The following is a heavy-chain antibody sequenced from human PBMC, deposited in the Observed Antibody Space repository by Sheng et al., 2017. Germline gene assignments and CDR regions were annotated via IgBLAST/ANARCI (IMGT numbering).Heavy chain of an antibody. CDR1: GFSFGSYE. CDR2: ISGRSGSI. D-gene: IGHD1-26*01. J-gene: IGHJ4*02. Sequence: EVQVVESGGGLVPPGGSLRLSCAASGFSFGSYEMNWVRQAPGKGLEWISYISGRSGSIYHADSVKGRFTISRDNAKNSLYLQMDSLRAEDTAVYYCARGDLLDWGQGTLVTVSS. V-gene: IGHV3-48*03. CDR3: ARGDLLD.